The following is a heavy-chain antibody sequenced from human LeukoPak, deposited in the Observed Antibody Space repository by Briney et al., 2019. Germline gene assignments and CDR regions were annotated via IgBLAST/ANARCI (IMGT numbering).Heavy chain of an antibody. J-gene: IGHJ4*02. CDR1: GGSFSGYY. V-gene: IGHV4-34*01. CDR2: INHSGST. D-gene: IGHD3-10*01. Sequence: SETLSLTCAVYGGSFSGYYWSWIRQPPGKGLEWIGEINHSGSTNYNPSLKSRVTISVDTSKNQFSLKLSSVTAADTAVYYCARGHPKYYYGPGSLASASFDYWGQGTLVTVSS. CDR3: ARGHPKYYYGPGSLASASFDY.